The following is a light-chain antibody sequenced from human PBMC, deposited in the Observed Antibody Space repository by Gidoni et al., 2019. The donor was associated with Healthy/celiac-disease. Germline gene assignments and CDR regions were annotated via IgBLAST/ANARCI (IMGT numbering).Light chain of an antibody. J-gene: IGKJ4*01. CDR3: HQYYNTPLT. V-gene: IGKV4-1*01. Sequence: DIVMTHYPDALVASLGERATTNSKTSRSVLYSSNNNNYLAWYQQKQGQPPTLLIFWAATRQSGVLDRFSGGGSWTDFSLTISSRQADDVAVYYCHQYYNTPLTFGGGTKVEIK. CDR2: WAA. CDR1: RSVLYSSNNNNY.